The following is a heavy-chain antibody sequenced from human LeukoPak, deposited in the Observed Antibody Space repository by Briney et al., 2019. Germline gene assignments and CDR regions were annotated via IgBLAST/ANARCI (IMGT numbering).Heavy chain of an antibody. CDR1: GFTFSSYW. CDR3: ARGRVYSSGYYGAFDI. D-gene: IGHD3-22*01. CDR2: INSDGSST. J-gene: IGHJ3*02. V-gene: IGHV3-74*01. Sequence: RPGGSLRLSCAASGFTFSSYWMHWARQAPGKGLVWVSRINSDGSSTSYADSVKGRFTISRDNAKNTLYLQMNSLRAEDTAVYYCARGRVYSSGYYGAFDIWGQGTMVTVSS.